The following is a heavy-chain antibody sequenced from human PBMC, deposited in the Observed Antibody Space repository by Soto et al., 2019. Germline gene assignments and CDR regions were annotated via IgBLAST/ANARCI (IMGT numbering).Heavy chain of an antibody. V-gene: IGHV4-34*01. CDR1: GGSFSGYY. J-gene: IGHJ4*02. Sequence: SETLSLTCAVYGGSFSGYYWSWTRQPPGKGLEWIGEINHSGSTNYNPSLKSRVTISVDTSKNQFSLKLSSVTAADTAVYYCARVEGVVVAATYDYWGQGTLVTVSS. CDR3: ARVEGVVVAATYDY. CDR2: INHSGST. D-gene: IGHD2-15*01.